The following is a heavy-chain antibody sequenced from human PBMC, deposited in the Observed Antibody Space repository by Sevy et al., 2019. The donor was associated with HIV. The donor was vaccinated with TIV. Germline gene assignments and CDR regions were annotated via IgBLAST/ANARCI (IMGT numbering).Heavy chain of an antibody. CDR3: ARASSQGYCSGGSCYSSFDY. Sequence: ASVKVSCKASGYTFTGYYMHWVRQAPGQGLEWMGWINPNSGGTNYAQKFQGWVTMTRDTSISTAYMELSRLRSDDTAVYYCARASSQGYCSGGSCYSSFDYWGQGTLVTVSS. CDR1: GYTFTGYY. CDR2: INPNSGGT. D-gene: IGHD2-15*01. V-gene: IGHV1-2*04. J-gene: IGHJ4*02.